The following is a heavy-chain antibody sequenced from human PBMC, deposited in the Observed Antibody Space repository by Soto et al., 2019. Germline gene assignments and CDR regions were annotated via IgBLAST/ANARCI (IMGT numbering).Heavy chain of an antibody. CDR2: ISSSGSII. Sequence: VQLVESGGGLVMPGGSLRLSCAASGFTLSDYYIFWIRQAPGKGLEWVSYISSSGSIINYADSVKGRFTISRDNAKNSLDLRMNSLTAGDTAVYYCAREFCTANSCYSSAFDVWGQGTMVTVSS. V-gene: IGHV3-11*01. CDR3: AREFCTANSCYSSAFDV. J-gene: IGHJ3*01. D-gene: IGHD3-22*01. CDR1: GFTLSDYY.